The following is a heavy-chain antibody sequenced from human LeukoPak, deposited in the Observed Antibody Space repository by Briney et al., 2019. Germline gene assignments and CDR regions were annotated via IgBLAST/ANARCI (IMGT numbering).Heavy chain of an antibody. Sequence: GGSLRLSCAASGFTFSSYAMHWVRQAPGKGLEWVAVISYDGSNKYYADSVKGRFTISRDNFKNTLYLQMNSLRAEDTAVYYCAKDWTGTKPFDLWGRGTLVTVSS. CDR3: AKDWTGTKPFDL. V-gene: IGHV3-30*04. CDR2: ISYDGSNK. D-gene: IGHD3/OR15-3a*01. CDR1: GFTFSSYA. J-gene: IGHJ2*01.